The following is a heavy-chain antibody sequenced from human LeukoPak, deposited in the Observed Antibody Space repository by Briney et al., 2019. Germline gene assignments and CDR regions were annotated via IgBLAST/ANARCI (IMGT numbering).Heavy chain of an antibody. V-gene: IGHV1-18*01. J-gene: IGHJ6*02. CDR2: ISAYNGNT. CDR1: GYTFTSYG. CDR3: ARDYGDYDYYYYYGMDV. D-gene: IGHD4-17*01. Sequence: GASVKVSCKASGYTFTSYGISWVRQAPGQGLEWMGLISAYNGNTNYAQKLQGRVTMTTDTSTSTAYMELRSLRSDDTAVYYCARDYGDYDYYYYYGMDVWGQGTTVTVSS.